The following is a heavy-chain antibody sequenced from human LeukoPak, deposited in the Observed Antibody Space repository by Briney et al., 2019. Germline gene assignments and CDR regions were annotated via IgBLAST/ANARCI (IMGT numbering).Heavy chain of an antibody. CDR3: ARDFPIVPALAAAGTGWFDP. CDR2: IIPIHGIA. D-gene: IGHD6-13*01. Sequence: GASVKVSCKASGGTFSSYAISWVRQAPGQGLEWMGRIIPIHGIANYAQKFQGRVTITADKSTSTAYMELSSLRSEDTAVYYCARDFPIVPALAAAGTGWFDPWGQGTLVTVSS. CDR1: GGTFSSYA. V-gene: IGHV1-69*04. J-gene: IGHJ5*02.